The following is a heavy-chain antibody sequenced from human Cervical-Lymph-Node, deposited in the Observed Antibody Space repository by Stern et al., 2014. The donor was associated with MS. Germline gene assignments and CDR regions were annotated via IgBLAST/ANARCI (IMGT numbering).Heavy chain of an antibody. CDR1: GDSINYYY. D-gene: IGHD6-13*01. CDR2: IFYRGST. J-gene: IGHJ4*02. V-gene: IGHV4-59*01. Sequence: VQLVQSGPGLVQPSATLSLTCTVSGDSINYYYWGWIRQPPGKALEWIGYIFYRGSTTYNPSLKSRVTISVDTSKNQFSLNLSSVTAADTAVYYCARVLRRRVIGAPGAGYYFDYWGQGTLVTVPS. CDR3: ARVLRRRVIGAPGAGYYFDY.